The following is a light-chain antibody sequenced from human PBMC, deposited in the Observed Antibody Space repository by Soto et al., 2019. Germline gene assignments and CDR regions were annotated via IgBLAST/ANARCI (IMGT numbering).Light chain of an antibody. CDR1: SSDVGDYNY. J-gene: IGLJ3*02. CDR3: TSYAGSNNWV. V-gene: IGLV2-8*01. Sequence: QSALTQPPSASGSPGQSVTISCTGTSSDVGDYNYVSWYQQHPGKAPKLMIYEVSKRPSGVPDRFSGSKSGNTASLTVSVLQAEDAADYYCTSYAGSNNWVFGGGTKLTVL. CDR2: EVS.